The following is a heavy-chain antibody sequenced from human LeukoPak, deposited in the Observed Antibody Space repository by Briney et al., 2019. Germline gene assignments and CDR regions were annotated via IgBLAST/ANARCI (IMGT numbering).Heavy chain of an antibody. CDR2: IIPIFGTA. V-gene: IGHV1-69*13. CDR1: GYTFTSYG. CDR3: ARSGRDRTFDY. Sequence: SVKVSCKASGYTFTSYGLSWVRQAPGQGLEWMGGIIPIFGTANYAQKFQGRVTITADESTSTAYMELSSLRSEDTAVYYCARSGRDRTFDYWGQGTLVTVSS. D-gene: IGHD2-21*01. J-gene: IGHJ4*02.